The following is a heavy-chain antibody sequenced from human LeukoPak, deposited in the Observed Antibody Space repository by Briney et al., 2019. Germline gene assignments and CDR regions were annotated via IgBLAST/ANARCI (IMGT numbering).Heavy chain of an antibody. J-gene: IGHJ3*02. Sequence: SVKVSCKASGGTFSSYAISWVRRAPGQGLEWMGRIIPIFGTANYAQKFQGRVTITTDESTSTAYMELSSLRSEDTAVYYCAREVEWLPPYDAFDIWGQGTMVTVSS. CDR1: GGTFSSYA. D-gene: IGHD5-24*01. V-gene: IGHV1-69*05. CDR3: AREVEWLPPYDAFDI. CDR2: IIPIFGTA.